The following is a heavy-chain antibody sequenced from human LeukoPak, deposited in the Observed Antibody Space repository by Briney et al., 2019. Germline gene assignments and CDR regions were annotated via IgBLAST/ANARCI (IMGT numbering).Heavy chain of an antibody. D-gene: IGHD6-13*01. V-gene: IGHV3-30*04. CDR2: ISYDGSNK. J-gene: IGHJ4*02. CDR1: GFTFSSYA. CDR3: ASEFVAAAGTDY. Sequence: GGPLRLSCAASGFTFSSYAMHGVRQAPAKGLEWVAVISYDGSNKYYADSVKGRFTISRDNSKNTLYLQMNSLRAEDTAVYYCASEFVAAAGTDYWGQGTLVTVSS.